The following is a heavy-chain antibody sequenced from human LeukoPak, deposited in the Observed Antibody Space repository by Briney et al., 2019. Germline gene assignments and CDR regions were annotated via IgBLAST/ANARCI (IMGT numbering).Heavy chain of an antibody. V-gene: IGHV3-21*01. J-gene: IGHJ3*02. CDR3: ARDMRDAGITMRVVGAFDI. Sequence: GGSLRLSCAASGFTFSSYSMNWVRQAPGKGLEWVSFISSRSRYIYYADSVKGRFTISRDNAKNSLYLQMNSLRAEDTAVYYCARDMRDAGITMRVVGAFDIWGQGTMVTVSS. CDR1: GFTFSSYS. D-gene: IGHD3-22*01. CDR2: ISSRSRYI.